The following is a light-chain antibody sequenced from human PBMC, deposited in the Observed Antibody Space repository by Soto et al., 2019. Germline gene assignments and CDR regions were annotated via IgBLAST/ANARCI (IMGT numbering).Light chain of an antibody. CDR3: QQYNAWPIT. J-gene: IGKJ5*01. CDR1: QSVGSA. CDR2: GAY. Sequence: VLTQSPASLSVSPGQTATFSCRASQSVGSAFGWYQQKPGQAPRLLIYGAYTRAAGIPARFRGGGSGADFTLTITSLQSEDFAIYYCQQYNAWPITFGQGTRLEIK. V-gene: IGKV3-15*01.